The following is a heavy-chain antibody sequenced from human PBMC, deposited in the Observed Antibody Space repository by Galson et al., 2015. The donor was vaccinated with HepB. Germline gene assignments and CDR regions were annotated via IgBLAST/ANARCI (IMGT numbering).Heavy chain of an antibody. J-gene: IGHJ4*02. V-gene: IGHV3-7*03. CDR3: ARVVAAAAFDY. CDR2: IKQDGSEK. CDR1: GFTFSSHS. Sequence: SLRLSCAASGFTFSSHSMTWVRQAPGKGLEWVANIKQDGSEKYYVDSVKGRFTISRDNAKNSLYLQMNSLRAEDTAVYYCARVVAAAAFDYWGQGTLVTVSS. D-gene: IGHD6-13*01.